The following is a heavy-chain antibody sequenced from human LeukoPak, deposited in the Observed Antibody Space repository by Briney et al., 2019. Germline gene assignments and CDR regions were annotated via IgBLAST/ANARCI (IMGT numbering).Heavy chain of an antibody. V-gene: IGHV4-59*01. CDR1: GGSISSYY. CDR3: ARAPGYSSSWYGWFDP. D-gene: IGHD6-13*01. J-gene: IGHJ5*02. CDR2: IYYSGST. Sequence: SGTLSLTCTVSGGSISSYYWSWIRQPPGKGLEWIGYIYYSGSTNYNPSLKSRVTISVDTSKNQFSLKLSSVTAADTAVYYCARAPGYSSSWYGWFDPWGQGTLVTVSS.